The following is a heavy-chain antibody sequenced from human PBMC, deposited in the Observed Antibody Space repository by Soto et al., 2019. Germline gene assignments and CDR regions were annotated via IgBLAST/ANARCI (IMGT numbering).Heavy chain of an antibody. D-gene: IGHD2-8*02. V-gene: IGHV3-73*02. CDR1: GFTFSGSA. CDR2: IRSKANSYAT. J-gene: IGHJ6*02. CDR3: TSLSQYWAPDV. Sequence: EVQLVESGGGLVQPGGSLKLSCAASGFTFSGSAMHWVRQASGKGLEWVGRIRSKANSYATAYAASVKGRFTISRDDSKNTAYLQMNSLKTEDTAVYYCTSLSQYWAPDVWGQGTTVTVSS.